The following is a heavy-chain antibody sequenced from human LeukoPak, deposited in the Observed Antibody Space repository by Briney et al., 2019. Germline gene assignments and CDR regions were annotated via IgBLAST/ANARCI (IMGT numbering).Heavy chain of an antibody. CDR3: ARDVAAAGTNWFDP. Sequence: SETLSLTCAVYGGSFSSYYWSWIRQPPGKGLEWIGYIYYSGSTNYNPSLKSRVTISVDTSKNQFSLKLSSVTAADTAVYYCARDVAAAGTNWFDPWGQGTLVTVSS. J-gene: IGHJ5*02. CDR1: GGSFSSYY. D-gene: IGHD6-13*01. V-gene: IGHV4-59*01. CDR2: IYYSGST.